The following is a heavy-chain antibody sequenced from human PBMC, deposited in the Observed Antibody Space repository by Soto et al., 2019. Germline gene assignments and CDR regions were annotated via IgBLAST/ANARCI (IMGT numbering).Heavy chain of an antibody. CDR1: GDTVSSNTAA. Sequence: QSQTLSLTCAISGDTVSSNTAAWNWIRQSPSRGLEWLGRTYYRSKWYNDYAVSVKSRITINPDTTKNQFSLQLNSVTPEDTAVYYCARDRIAAAKGYYYGMDVWGQGTTVTVSS. J-gene: IGHJ6*02. CDR3: ARDRIAAAKGYYYGMDV. V-gene: IGHV6-1*01. D-gene: IGHD6-13*01. CDR2: TYYRSKWYN.